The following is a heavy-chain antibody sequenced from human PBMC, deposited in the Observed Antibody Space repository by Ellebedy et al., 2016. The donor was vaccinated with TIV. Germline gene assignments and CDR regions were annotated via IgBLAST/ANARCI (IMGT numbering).Heavy chain of an antibody. CDR2: IDPSDSQI. D-gene: IGHD4-23*01. CDR1: GYSFTNYW. J-gene: IGHJ3*02. V-gene: IGHV5-10-1*01. Sequence: KVSCKASGYSFTNYWITWVRQMPGKSLEWMGKIDPSDSQITYSPSFQGHVTISADTSISTADLRWSSIRASDTAIYYCARHSGGGQGVFDIWGLGTIVTVSS. CDR3: ARHSGGGQGVFDI.